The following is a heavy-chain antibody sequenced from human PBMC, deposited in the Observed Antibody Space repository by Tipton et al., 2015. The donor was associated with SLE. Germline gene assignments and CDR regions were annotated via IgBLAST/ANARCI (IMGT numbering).Heavy chain of an antibody. CDR1: GGSIRSSTYY. CDR2: LDYSGST. Sequence: TLSLTCTVSGGSIRSSTYYWGWIRQPPGKGLEWIGSLDYSGSTYYNPSLKSRINISVDTSKNQFSRKLSSVTAADTAVYYCARAVGDTSGYRDSWGKGTLVPVS. V-gene: IGHV4-39*07. D-gene: IGHD3-22*01. CDR3: ARAVGDTSGYRDS. J-gene: IGHJ4*02.